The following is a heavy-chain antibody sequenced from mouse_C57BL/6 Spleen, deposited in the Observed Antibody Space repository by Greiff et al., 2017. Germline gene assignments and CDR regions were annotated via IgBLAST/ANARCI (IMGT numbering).Heavy chain of an antibody. CDR3: ARTSYYYGSSYFDY. CDR2: ISSGGSYT. Sequence: EVHLVESGGDLVKPGGSLKLSCAASGFTFSSYGMSWVRQTPDKRLEWVATISSGGSYTYYPDSVKGRFTISRDNAKNTLYLQMSSLKSEDTAMYYCARTSYYYGSSYFDYWGQGTTLTVSS. CDR1: GFTFSSYG. D-gene: IGHD1-1*01. V-gene: IGHV5-6*01. J-gene: IGHJ2*01.